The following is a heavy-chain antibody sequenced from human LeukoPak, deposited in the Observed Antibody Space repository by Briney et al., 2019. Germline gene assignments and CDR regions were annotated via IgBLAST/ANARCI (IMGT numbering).Heavy chain of an antibody. CDR1: GFTVSSNY. V-gene: IGHV3-53*01. CDR3: ARAPTTVTTFDS. D-gene: IGHD4-17*01. Sequence: GGSLRHSCAASGFTVSSNYMSWVRQAPGKGLEWVSALYSGGKTYYADSVKGRFTISGDNSQNTLYLQMNSLRADDTAVYYCARAPTTVTTFDSWGQGTLVTVS. CDR2: LYSGGKT. J-gene: IGHJ4*02.